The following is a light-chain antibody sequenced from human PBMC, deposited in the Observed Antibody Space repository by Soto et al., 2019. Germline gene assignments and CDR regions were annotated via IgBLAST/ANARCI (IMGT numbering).Light chain of an antibody. J-gene: IGLJ1*01. CDR2: DVS. CDR1: SSDVGVYNY. CDR3: CSYAGSYTFV. Sequence: QSALAQPRSVSGSPGQSVTISCTVTSSDVGVYNYVSWYQQYPGKAPKIMIYDVSKRPSGVPDRFSGSKSDNTASLTISGLQAEDEADYYCCSYAGSYTFVFGIGDQGHRP. V-gene: IGLV2-11*01.